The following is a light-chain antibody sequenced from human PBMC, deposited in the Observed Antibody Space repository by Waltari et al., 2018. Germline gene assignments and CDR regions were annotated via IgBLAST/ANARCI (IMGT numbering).Light chain of an antibody. Sequence: DIVLTQSPDSLAVSLGERSTIKCRSSQSVLSSSNNRNDLGWYQQKPGQPPKLLISWASTRECGVPDRFSGSGSGTDFTLTISSLQAEDVALYYCQQCYTFPYTFGQGTKLELK. J-gene: IGKJ2*01. CDR2: WAS. CDR3: QQCYTFPYT. CDR1: QSVLSSSNNRND. V-gene: IGKV4-1*01.